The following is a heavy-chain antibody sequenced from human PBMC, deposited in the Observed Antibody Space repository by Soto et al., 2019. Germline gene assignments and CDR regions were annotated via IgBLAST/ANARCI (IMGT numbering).Heavy chain of an antibody. CDR1: GGCISNNY. D-gene: IGHD3-10*01. J-gene: IGHJ4*02. Sequence: SENLSLTSTVSGGCISNNYWSWIRQPPGKGLEWIGYIYDSGNANYNPSLKSRVTISLDTSKNQFSLKLSSVTAADTAVYYCARQYYYGSGKFGFDYWGQGTLVTVS. CDR2: IYDSGNA. CDR3: ARQYYYGSGKFGFDY. V-gene: IGHV4-59*08.